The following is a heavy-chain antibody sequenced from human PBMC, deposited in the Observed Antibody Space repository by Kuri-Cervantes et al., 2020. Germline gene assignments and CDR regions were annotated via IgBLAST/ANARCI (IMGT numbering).Heavy chain of an antibody. CDR1: GYSISNGYY. J-gene: IGHJ4*02. CDR3: ARFDGGLLDY. Sequence: SETLSLTCVVSGYSISNGYYWGWIRQPPGKGLEWIASMFHSGITYYNPSLKSRVTISIDMSKNEFSLRLTSVTATDTAVYYCARFDGGLLDYWGLGTLVTVSS. D-gene: IGHD3-9*01. CDR2: MFHSGIT. V-gene: IGHV4-38-2*01.